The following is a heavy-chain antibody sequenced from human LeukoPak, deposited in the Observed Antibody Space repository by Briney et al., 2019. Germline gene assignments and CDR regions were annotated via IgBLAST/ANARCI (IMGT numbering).Heavy chain of an antibody. CDR1: GYTFISYG. Sequence: GASGKVSCKASGYTFISYGISWVGQAPGQGLEWMGWINAYNGNTNYAQKLQGRFTMTTDTSTSTAYMELRSLRSDDTAVYYCAMGSHSSSWYESTEYFQHWGQGTLVTVSS. D-gene: IGHD6-13*01. V-gene: IGHV1-18*01. CDR2: INAYNGNT. J-gene: IGHJ1*01. CDR3: AMGSHSSSWYESTEYFQH.